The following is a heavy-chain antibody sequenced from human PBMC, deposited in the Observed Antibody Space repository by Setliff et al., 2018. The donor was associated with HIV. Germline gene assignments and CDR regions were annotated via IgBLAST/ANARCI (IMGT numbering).Heavy chain of an antibody. CDR3: AKDAGSYSYVHEYFQH. D-gene: IGHD5-18*01. CDR2: IRLDGSDK. Sequence: PGGSLRLSCAASGFTFSSHAMHWVRQAPGKGLEWVAFIRLDGSDKFYADSVKGRFTISRDNSKNTLYLQMNSLRAEDTAVYYCAKDAGSYSYVHEYFQHWGQGTLVTVSS. J-gene: IGHJ1*01. V-gene: IGHV3-30*02. CDR1: GFTFSSHA.